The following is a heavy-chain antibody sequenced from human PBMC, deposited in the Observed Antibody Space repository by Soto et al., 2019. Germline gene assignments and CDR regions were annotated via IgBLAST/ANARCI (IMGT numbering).Heavy chain of an antibody. Sequence: ASVKVSCKASGYSFTNNDVSWVRQATGQGLEWMGWMNPGSGDAGYAQKFQGRVTMTRDISIATAYMELSSLRSDDTAIYYCARMATFGSLNWFDPWGQGTLVTVSS. D-gene: IGHD3-16*01. CDR2: MNPGSGDA. J-gene: IGHJ5*02. CDR1: GYSFTNND. CDR3: ARMATFGSLNWFDP. V-gene: IGHV1-8*01.